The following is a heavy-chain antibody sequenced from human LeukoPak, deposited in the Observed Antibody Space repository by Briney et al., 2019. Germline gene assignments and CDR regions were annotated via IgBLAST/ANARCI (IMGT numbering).Heavy chain of an antibody. Sequence: PSETLSLTCTVSGGSVSSGSYYWSWIRQPPGKGLEWIGDIYYSGSTNYNPSLKSRVTISVDTSKNQFSLKLSSVTAADTAVYYCARRNHSGYGRRYYFDYWGQGTLVTVSS. CDR3: ARRNHSGYGRRYYFDY. CDR1: GGSVSSGSYY. V-gene: IGHV4-61*01. CDR2: IYYSGST. D-gene: IGHD5-12*01. J-gene: IGHJ4*02.